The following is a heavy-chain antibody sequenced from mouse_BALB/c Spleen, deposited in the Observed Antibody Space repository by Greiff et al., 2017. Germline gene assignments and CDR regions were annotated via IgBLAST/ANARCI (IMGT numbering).Heavy chain of an antibody. CDR3: TRITRPYWYFDV. D-gene: IGHD2-4*01. V-gene: IGHV6-6*02. CDR2: IRLKSNNYAT. J-gene: IGHJ1*01. Sequence: EVMLVESGGGLVQPGGSLKLSCAASGFTFSNYWMKWVRQSPEKGLEWVAEIRLKSNNYATHYAESVKGRFTISRDDSKSSVYLQMNNLRAEDTGIYYCTRITRPYWYFDVWGAGTTVTVSS. CDR1: GFTFSNYW.